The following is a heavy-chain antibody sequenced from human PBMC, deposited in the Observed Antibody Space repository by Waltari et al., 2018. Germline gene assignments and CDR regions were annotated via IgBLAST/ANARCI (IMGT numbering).Heavy chain of an antibody. J-gene: IGHJ4*02. D-gene: IGHD2-15*01. Sequence: QVHPEQSGAEVKKPGAPGGVSCKSSASHFNGQSIHWVRQAPGQGLAWLALINPNGGGIRDAHNFEGRVTLTSDSSTSTVYMELSGLKSDDTALFYCVFSACSGGSCYSLDSWGQGTLVTVTS. CDR3: VFSACSGGSCYSLDS. V-gene: IGHV1-2*02. CDR2: INPNGGGI. CDR1: ASHFNGQS.